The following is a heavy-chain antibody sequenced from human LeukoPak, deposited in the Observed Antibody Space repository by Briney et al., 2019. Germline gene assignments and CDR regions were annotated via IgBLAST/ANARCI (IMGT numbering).Heavy chain of an antibody. CDR2: IYHSGSA. Sequence: SETLSLTCTVSGGSINSYYWSWIRQPPGKGLEWIGYIYHSGSANYKPSLKSRVTISVDTSKNQFSLKLSSVTAADTAVYYCARGYSKWLVLRYFDYWGRGTLVTVSS. J-gene: IGHJ4*02. CDR1: GGSINSYY. CDR3: ARGYSKWLVLRYFDY. V-gene: IGHV4-59*12. D-gene: IGHD6-19*01.